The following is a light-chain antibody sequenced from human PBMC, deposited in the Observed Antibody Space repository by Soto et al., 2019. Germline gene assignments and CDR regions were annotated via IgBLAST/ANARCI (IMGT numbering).Light chain of an antibody. CDR3: QSYDDTLSGSV. CDR1: GSNIGSGYD. Sequence: QSALTQPPSVSGAPGQRVTISCTGSGSNIGSGYDVHWYQELPGTAPKLPIYANNNRPSGVPDRFSGSKSGTSASLTITALQAEDEADYYCQSYDDTLSGSVFGTGTKVTVL. J-gene: IGLJ1*01. V-gene: IGLV1-40*01. CDR2: ANN.